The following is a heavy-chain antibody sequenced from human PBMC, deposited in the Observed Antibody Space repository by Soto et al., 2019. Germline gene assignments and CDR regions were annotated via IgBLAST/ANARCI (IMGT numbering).Heavy chain of an antibody. J-gene: IGHJ4*02. CDR2: ISGSGGST. CDR1: GFTFSSYA. D-gene: IGHD6-6*01. Sequence: SGFTFSSYAMSWVRQAPGKGLEWVSAISGSGGSTYYADSVKGRFTISRDNSKNTLYLQMNSLRAEDTAVYYCAQIAARRLRFDYWGQGTLVTVSS. V-gene: IGHV3-23*01. CDR3: AQIAARRLRFDY.